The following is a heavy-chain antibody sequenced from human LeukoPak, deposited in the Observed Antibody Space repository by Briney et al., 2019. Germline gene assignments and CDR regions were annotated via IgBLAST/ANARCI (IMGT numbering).Heavy chain of an antibody. CDR2: IYYSGGT. Sequence: SETLSLTCTVSGGSISSYYWSWIRQPPGKGLEWIGYIYYSGGTNYNPSLESRVTISVDTSKNQFSLKLSSVTAADTAVYYCARQPLNYYDSSGYYPGYFQHWGQGTLVTVSS. CDR1: GGSISSYY. CDR3: ARQPLNYYDSSGYYPGYFQH. D-gene: IGHD3-22*01. J-gene: IGHJ1*01. V-gene: IGHV4-59*08.